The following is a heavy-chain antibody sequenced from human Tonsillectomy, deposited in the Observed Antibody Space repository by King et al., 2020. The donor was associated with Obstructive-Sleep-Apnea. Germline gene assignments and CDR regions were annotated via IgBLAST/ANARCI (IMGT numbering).Heavy chain of an antibody. CDR1: GGSISSYY. CDR2: IYYSGST. V-gene: IGHV4-59*01. D-gene: IGHD3-10*01. J-gene: IGHJ4*02. Sequence: QLQESGPGLVKPSETLSLTCTVSGGSISSYYWSWIRQSPGKGLEWIGYIYYSGSTNYNPSLKSRVTISVDTSKNQFSLKLSSVTAADTAVYYCARGVIWFGELFPYFDYWGQGTLVTVSS. CDR3: ARGVIWFGELFPYFDY.